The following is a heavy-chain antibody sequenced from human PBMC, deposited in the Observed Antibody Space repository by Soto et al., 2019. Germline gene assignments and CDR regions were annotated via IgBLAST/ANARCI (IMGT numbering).Heavy chain of an antibody. CDR1: GFALSTSGVG. CDR2: IYWNDDK. D-gene: IGHD6-19*01. J-gene: IGHJ5*02. Sequence: QITLKESGPTLVKPTQTLTLTCTFSGFALSTSGVGVGWIRQPPGKALEWLALIYWNDDKRYSPSLRSRLTITKDTSKNQLVLTMTNMDPVDTVTYYCAHRQGQGQWLLRRQVDWFDPWGQGTLVTVSS. V-gene: IGHV2-5*01. CDR3: AHRQGQGQWLLRRQVDWFDP.